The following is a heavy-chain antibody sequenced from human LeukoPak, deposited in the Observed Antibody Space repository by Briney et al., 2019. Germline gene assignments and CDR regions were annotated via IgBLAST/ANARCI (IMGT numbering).Heavy chain of an antibody. J-gene: IGHJ4*02. Sequence: GGSLRLSCAASGFTFSSYAMSWVRQAPGKGLEWVSAISGSGGSTYYADSVKGRFTISRDNAKNSLYLQMNSLRAEDTALYYCARKGWELPVLDFDYWGQGTLVTVSS. V-gene: IGHV3-23*01. CDR1: GFTFSSYA. D-gene: IGHD1-26*01. CDR3: ARKGWELPVLDFDY. CDR2: ISGSGGST.